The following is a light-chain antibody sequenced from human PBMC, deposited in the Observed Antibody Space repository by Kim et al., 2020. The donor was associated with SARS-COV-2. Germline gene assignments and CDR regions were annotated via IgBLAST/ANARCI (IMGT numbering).Light chain of an antibody. V-gene: IGLV2-8*01. Sequence: GKSGTIACTGTSSDVGGYNYVSWYQQHPGKAPKLMIFAVSKRPSGVPDRFSGSKSGNTASLTVSGLQAEDEADYYCSSYAGSNNLVFGTGTKVTVL. J-gene: IGLJ1*01. CDR1: SSDVGGYNY. CDR2: AVS. CDR3: SSYAGSNNLV.